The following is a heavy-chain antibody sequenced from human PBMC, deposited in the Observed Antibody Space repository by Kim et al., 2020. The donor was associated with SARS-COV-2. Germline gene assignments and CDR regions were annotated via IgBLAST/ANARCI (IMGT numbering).Heavy chain of an antibody. V-gene: IGHV3-23*01. D-gene: IGHD3-16*01. CDR1: GFSFSSYA. CDR2: ITGSGAST. Sequence: GGSLRLSCAASGFSFSSYAMTWVRQAPGKGLEWVSVITGSGASTSYADSVTGRFIISRDNSKNTLHLQMNSLRADDTAVYYCAGRGGLQINLPIYFDYWGQGHLVTVSS. CDR3: AGRGGLQINLPIYFDY. J-gene: IGHJ4*02.